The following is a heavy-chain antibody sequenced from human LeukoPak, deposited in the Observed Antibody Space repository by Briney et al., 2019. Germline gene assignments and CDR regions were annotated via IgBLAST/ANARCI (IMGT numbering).Heavy chain of an antibody. J-gene: IGHJ4*02. CDR2: ISWNSGSI. V-gene: IGHV3-9*01. CDR1: GFIFDDYA. CDR3: AKEVAVAGGENYFDY. Sequence: GRSRRLSCAASGFIFDDYAMHWVRQAPGKGLEWVSGISWNSGSIGYADSVKGRFTISRDNAKNSLYLQMNSLRAEVTALYYCAKEVAVAGGENYFDYWGQGTLVTVSS. D-gene: IGHD6-19*01.